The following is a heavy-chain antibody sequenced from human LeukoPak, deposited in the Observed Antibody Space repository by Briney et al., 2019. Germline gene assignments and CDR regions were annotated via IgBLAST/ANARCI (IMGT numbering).Heavy chain of an antibody. J-gene: IGHJ4*02. D-gene: IGHD6-13*01. CDR1: GRSISSSGYF. Sequence: SETLSLTCTVSGRSISSSGYFWGWIRQPPGKGLEWIGSIFYSGSTYYHSSLKSRVTISVDTSKNRFSLKLNSVTAADTAVYYCARHFSGAAAPLPFDYWGQGTLVTVSS. V-gene: IGHV4-39*01. CDR3: ARHFSGAAAPLPFDY. CDR2: IFYSGST.